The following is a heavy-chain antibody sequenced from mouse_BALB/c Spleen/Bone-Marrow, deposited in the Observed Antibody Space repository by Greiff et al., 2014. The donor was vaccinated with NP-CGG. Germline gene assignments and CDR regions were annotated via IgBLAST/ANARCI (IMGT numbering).Heavy chain of an antibody. J-gene: IGHJ4*01. D-gene: IGHD4-1*01. CDR1: GFNIKDTY. V-gene: IGHV14-3*02. Sequence: EVQLVESGAELVKPGASVKLSCTASGFNIKDTYMHWVKQRPEQGLEWIGRIDPANGNTKYDPKFQGKATITADTSSSTAYLQLGSLTSEDTAVYYCARWEYYAMDYWVKEPQSPSPQ. CDR3: ARWEYYAMDY. CDR2: IDPANGNT.